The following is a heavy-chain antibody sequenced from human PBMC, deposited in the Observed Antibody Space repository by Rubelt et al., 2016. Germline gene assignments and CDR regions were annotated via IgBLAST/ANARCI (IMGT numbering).Heavy chain of an antibody. CDR3: ARGGTGWIDP. J-gene: IGHJ5*02. CDR2: ICHSGST. Sequence: QVQLQESGPGLLKPSETLSLSCTVYGGSISSNCWSWIRQPPGKGLEWIGYICHSGSTYYNPSLKSRVTITVDTSKSQFSLNLSSVTAADTAVYYCARGGTGWIDPWGRGTLVTVSS. V-gene: IGHV4-59*12. CDR1: GGSISSNC. D-gene: IGHD1/OR15-1a*01.